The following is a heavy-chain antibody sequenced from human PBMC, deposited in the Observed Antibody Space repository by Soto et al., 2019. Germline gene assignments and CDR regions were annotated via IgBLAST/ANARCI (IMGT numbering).Heavy chain of an antibody. D-gene: IGHD1-26*01. V-gene: IGHV1-18*01. CDR1: GYTFTSYG. CDR3: AREPGIFGWERAFDI. J-gene: IGHJ3*02. Sequence: ASVKVSCKASGYTFTSYGISWVRQAPGQGLEWMGWISAYNGNTNYAQKLQGRVTMTTDTSTSTTYMELRSLRSDDTAVYYCAREPGIFGWERAFDIWGQGTMVTVSS. CDR2: ISAYNGNT.